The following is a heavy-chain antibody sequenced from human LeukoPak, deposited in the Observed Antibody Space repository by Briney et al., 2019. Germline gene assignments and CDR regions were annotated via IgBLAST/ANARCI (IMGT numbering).Heavy chain of an antibody. CDR1: GFTFSSYW. V-gene: IGHV3-7*01. J-gene: IGHJ4*02. CDR2: IKQDGSEK. D-gene: IGHD1-7*01. CDR3: ARDGWPGTRKPFDY. Sequence: PGGSLRLPCAASGFTFSSYWMSWVRQAPGKGLEWVANIKQDGSEKYYVDSVKGRFTISRDDAKNSLYLQMNSLRAEDTAVYYCARDGWPGTRKPFDYWGQGTLVTVSS.